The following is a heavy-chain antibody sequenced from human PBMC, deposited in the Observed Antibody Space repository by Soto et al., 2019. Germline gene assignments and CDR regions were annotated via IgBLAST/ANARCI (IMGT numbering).Heavy chain of an antibody. D-gene: IGHD4-17*01. CDR1: GSSISDEYH. V-gene: IGHV4-30-4*01. J-gene: IGHJ4*02. Sequence: QVQLQESGPGLVKPSQTLSLTCTVSGSSISDEYHWTWIRQSPAKGLEWIGYIFYTGTTYYNPSLKSRVTISGDTSKNQFSLRMASVTAADTAVYYSARQPTVTTTRRCFDSWGQGSLVTVSS. CDR2: IFYTGTT. CDR3: ARQPTVTTTRRCFDS.